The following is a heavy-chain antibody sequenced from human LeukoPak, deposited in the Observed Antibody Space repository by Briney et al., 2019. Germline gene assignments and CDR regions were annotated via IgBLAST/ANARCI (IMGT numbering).Heavy chain of an antibody. V-gene: IGHV4-34*01. D-gene: IGHD2-2*01. J-gene: IGHJ4*02. CDR3: ARGQYCSTTTCYSARTYFAF. CDR1: GGAFSNYF. Sequence: SETVSLTCAVSGGAFSNYFWTWIRQPPGKGLEWIAEINDSGSTNSNSSLRSRVAISLDTSKNQFSLRLTSVTAADTAVYYCARGQYCSTTTCYSARTYFAFWGQGTLVTVSS. CDR2: INDSGST.